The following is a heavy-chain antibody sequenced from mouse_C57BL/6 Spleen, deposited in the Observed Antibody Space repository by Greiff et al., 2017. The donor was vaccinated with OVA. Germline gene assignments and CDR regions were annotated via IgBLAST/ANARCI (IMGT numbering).Heavy chain of an antibody. J-gene: IGHJ3*01. Sequence: VQLQQPGAELVKPGASVKLSCKASGYTFTSYWMHWVKQRPGQGLEWIGMIHPNSGSTNYNEKFKSKATLTVDKSSSTAYMQLSSLTSEDSAVYYCAGGYGNYEGFAYWGQGTLVTVSA. D-gene: IGHD2-1*01. CDR1: GYTFTSYW. CDR3: AGGYGNYEGFAY. V-gene: IGHV1-64*01. CDR2: IHPNSGST.